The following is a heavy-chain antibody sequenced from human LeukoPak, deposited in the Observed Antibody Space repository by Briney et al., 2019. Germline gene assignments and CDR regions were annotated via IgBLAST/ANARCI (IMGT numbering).Heavy chain of an antibody. Sequence: GGSLRLSCAASEFTFSSYTMHWVRQAPGKGLGWVAVISYDGSNEYYADSVKGRFTISRDNSKSTLYLQMNSLRAEDATMYYCARAPSGYYPYFDYWGQGTLVTVSS. D-gene: IGHD3-3*01. CDR2: ISYDGSNE. J-gene: IGHJ4*02. CDR1: EFTFSSYT. CDR3: ARAPSGYYPYFDY. V-gene: IGHV3-30*04.